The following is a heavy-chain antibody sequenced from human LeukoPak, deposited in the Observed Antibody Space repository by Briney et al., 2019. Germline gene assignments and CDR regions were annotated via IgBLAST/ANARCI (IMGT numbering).Heavy chain of an antibody. V-gene: IGHV1-46*01. Sequence: ASVKVSCKASGGTFTSYYMHWVRQAPGQGLEWMGIINPSGGSTSYAQKFQGRVTMTRDTSTSTVYMELSSLRSEDTAVYYCARALYYYDSSGYYGDIDYWGQGTLVTVSS. CDR1: GGTFTSYY. CDR3: ARALYYYDSSGYYGDIDY. J-gene: IGHJ4*02. D-gene: IGHD3-22*01. CDR2: INPSGGST.